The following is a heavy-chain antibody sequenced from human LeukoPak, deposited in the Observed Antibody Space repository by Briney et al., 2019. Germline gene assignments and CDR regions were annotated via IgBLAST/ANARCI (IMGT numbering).Heavy chain of an antibody. D-gene: IGHD3-22*01. CDR3: ARGQGHYYDSSGYYYTYFDY. CDR1: GYTFTSYY. Sequence: ASVKASCKASGYTFTSYYMHWVRQAPGQGLEWMGIINPSGGSTNYAQKFQGRVTITTDESTSTAYMELSSLRSEDTAVYYCARGQGHYYDSSGYYYTYFDYWGQGTLVTVSS. V-gene: IGHV1-46*01. J-gene: IGHJ4*02. CDR2: INPSGGST.